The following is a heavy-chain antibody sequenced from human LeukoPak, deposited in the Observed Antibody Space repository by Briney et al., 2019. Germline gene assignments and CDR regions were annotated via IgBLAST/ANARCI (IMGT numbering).Heavy chain of an antibody. D-gene: IGHD7-27*01. Sequence: GASVKVSSKPSGDTFTIDYMHCVPQAPGQGGEWMGIIFASGVSTSCPQKFQGRVTMTRDTSTSTVNMELSSLRSEDTAVYYCAREALTGDPERDYWGQGTLVAVSS. J-gene: IGHJ4*02. V-gene: IGHV1-46*01. CDR3: AREALTGDPERDY. CDR1: GDTFTIDY. CDR2: IFASGVST.